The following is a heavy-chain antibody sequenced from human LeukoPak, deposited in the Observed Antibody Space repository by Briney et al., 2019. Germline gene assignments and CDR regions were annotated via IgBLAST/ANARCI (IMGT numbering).Heavy chain of an antibody. Sequence: SETLSLTCTVSGGCISTYYWSWIRQPPGKGLEWIGYIYYSGSTNYNPSLKSRVTISVDTSKNQFSLKLSSVTAADTAVYYCARGDIAARGGHAFDIWGQGTMVTVSS. CDR1: GGCISTYY. CDR2: IYYSGST. V-gene: IGHV4-59*08. CDR3: ARGDIAARGGHAFDI. J-gene: IGHJ3*02. D-gene: IGHD6-6*01.